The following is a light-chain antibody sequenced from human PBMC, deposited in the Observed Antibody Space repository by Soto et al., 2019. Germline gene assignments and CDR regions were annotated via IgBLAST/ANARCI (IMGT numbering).Light chain of an antibody. CDR2: TAS. CDR3: QQYDTAWT. J-gene: IGKJ1*01. CDR1: QSISNW. V-gene: IGKV1-5*03. Sequence: DIQMTQSPSTLSASVGDRVTITCRASQSISNWLAWYQQKPGKAPKLLIYTASNLEGGVPSRFSGSGSGTEFTLTISSLQPDDFATYYCQQYDTAWTFGQGTKVDI.